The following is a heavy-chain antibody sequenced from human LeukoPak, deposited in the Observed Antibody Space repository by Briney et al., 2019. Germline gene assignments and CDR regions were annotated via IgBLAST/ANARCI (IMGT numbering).Heavy chain of an antibody. D-gene: IGHD1-1*01. J-gene: IGHJ4*02. CDR1: GGSISSYY. CDR2: IYYSGST. Sequence: VKPSETLSLTCTVSGGSISSYYWSWIRQPPGKGLEWIGYIYYSGSTNYNPSLKSRVTISVDTSKNQFSLKLSSMTAADTAVYYCARDLNWALEYWGQGTLVTVSS. V-gene: IGHV4-59*01. CDR3: ARDLNWALEY.